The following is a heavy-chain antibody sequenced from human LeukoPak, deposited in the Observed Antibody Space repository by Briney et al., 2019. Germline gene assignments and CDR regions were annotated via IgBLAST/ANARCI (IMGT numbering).Heavy chain of an antibody. CDR2: FNSDGRST. V-gene: IGHV3-74*01. CDR3: ARGRYYLDS. J-gene: IGHJ4*02. D-gene: IGHD3-3*01. CDR1: GFTFSTYW. Sequence: PGGSLRLSCAASGFTFSTYWMHWVRQAPGKGLVWVSRFNSDGRSTYYADSVKGRFTIPRDNAKNTLYMQMNSLRAEDTAVYYCARGRYYLDSWGQGTLVTVSS.